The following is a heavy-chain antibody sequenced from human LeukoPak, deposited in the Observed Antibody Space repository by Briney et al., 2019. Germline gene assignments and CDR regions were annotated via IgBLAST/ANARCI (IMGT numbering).Heavy chain of an antibody. CDR1: GFSFSSYA. J-gene: IGHJ4*02. D-gene: IGHD6-19*01. CDR3: SKRSGYTTGWFFDF. CDR2: ISGSGDNT. V-gene: IGHV3-23*01. Sequence: GGSLRLSCAASGFSFSSYAMSWVRQAPGKGLEWVSSISGSGDNTYYAESVKGRFTISRDNSKNTLFLQMNKPKAEDQGLFYCSKRSGYTTGWFFDFWGQGTLVTVSS.